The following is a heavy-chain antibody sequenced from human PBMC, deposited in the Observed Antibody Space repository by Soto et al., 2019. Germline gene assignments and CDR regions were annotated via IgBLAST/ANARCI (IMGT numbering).Heavy chain of an antibody. CDR2: IYSSGST. Sequence: SETLSLTCIVSGDSIRNYYWSWIGQAPGEGLVWIGYIYSSGSTKYNPSLHSRVSISSDTSNNQFSLTLRSVSAADTAVYFCARGTPRYSSGWYELFDFWGQGILVTVSS. CDR1: GDSIRNYY. V-gene: IGHV4-59*12. D-gene: IGHD6-19*01. J-gene: IGHJ4*02. CDR3: ARGTPRYSSGWYELFDF.